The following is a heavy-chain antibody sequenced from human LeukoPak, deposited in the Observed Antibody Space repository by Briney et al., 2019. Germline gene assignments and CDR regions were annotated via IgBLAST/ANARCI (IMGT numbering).Heavy chain of an antibody. Sequence: GRSLRLSCAASGFTFSSYAMHWVRQAPGKGLEWVAVISYDGSNKYYADSVKGRFTISRDNSKNTLYLQMNSLRAEDTAVYYCARDAYSSGYYYEGSGYYYGMDVWGQGTTVTVSS. CDR1: GFTFSSYA. V-gene: IGHV3-30-3*01. J-gene: IGHJ6*02. CDR2: ISYDGSNK. CDR3: ARDAYSSGYYYEGSGYYYGMDV. D-gene: IGHD3-22*01.